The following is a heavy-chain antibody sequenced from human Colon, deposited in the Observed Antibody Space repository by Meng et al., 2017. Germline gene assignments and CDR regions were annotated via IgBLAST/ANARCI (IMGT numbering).Heavy chain of an antibody. D-gene: IGHD3-10*01. CDR3: ARRVRGVISWFDP. CDR2: INHSGST. CDR1: GGSFSGDN. J-gene: IGHJ5*02. V-gene: IGHV4-34*01. Sequence: GQLKQWGEGLLKPSETLSLDCAVYGGSFSGDNWSWIRQPPGKGLEWIGEINHSGSTNYNPSLKSRVTISVDTSKNQFSLKLSSVTAADTAVYYCARRVRGVISWFDPWGQGTLVTVSS.